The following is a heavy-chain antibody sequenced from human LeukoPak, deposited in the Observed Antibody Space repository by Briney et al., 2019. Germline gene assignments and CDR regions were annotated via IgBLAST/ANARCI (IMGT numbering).Heavy chain of an antibody. CDR3: ADLGYCSGGSCSSTDSY. CDR1: GFSFSNYW. Sequence: GGSLRLSCAASGFSFSNYWMHWVRQAPGKGLVWVSRINSDGSTTNYADSVKGRFTISRYNAKNTLYRKKNSLRAEDTAVYYCADLGYCSGGSCSSTDSYWGQGTLVTVSS. V-gene: IGHV3-74*01. J-gene: IGHJ4*02. CDR2: INSDGSTT. D-gene: IGHD2-15*01.